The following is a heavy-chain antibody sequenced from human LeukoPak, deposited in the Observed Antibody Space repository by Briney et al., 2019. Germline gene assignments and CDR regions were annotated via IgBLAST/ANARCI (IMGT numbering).Heavy chain of an antibody. CDR3: ARDREAYYDFWSGYYTGWYFDY. CDR1: GFTFSSYS. D-gene: IGHD3-3*01. CDR2: ISSSSYI. V-gene: IGHV3-21*01. J-gene: IGHJ4*02. Sequence: GGSLRLSCAASGFTFSSYSMNWVRQAPGKGLEWVSSISSSSYIYYADSVKGRFTISRDNAKNSLYLQMNSLRAEDTAVYYCARDREAYYDFWSGYYTGWYFDYWGQGTLVTVSS.